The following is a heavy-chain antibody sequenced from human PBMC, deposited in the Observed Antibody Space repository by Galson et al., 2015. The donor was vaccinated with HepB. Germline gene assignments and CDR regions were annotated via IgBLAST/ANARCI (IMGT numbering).Heavy chain of an antibody. Sequence: SLRLSCAASGFTFRRYNMHWVRQAPGKGLEWVAVISYDGSYKYYTDSVKGRFTISRDNSKNTLSLQMNSLRADDTALYYCAKDPGAAYYFDYWGQGTLVTVSS. CDR1: GFTFRRYN. CDR2: ISYDGSYK. J-gene: IGHJ4*02. D-gene: IGHD2-15*01. CDR3: AKDPGAAYYFDY. V-gene: IGHV3-30*18.